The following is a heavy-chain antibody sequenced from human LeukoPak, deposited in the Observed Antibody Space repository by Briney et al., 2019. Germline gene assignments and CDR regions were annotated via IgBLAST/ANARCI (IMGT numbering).Heavy chain of an antibody. Sequence: GASVKVSCKASGYTFTNYGISWVRQAPGQGLEWMGWIRPNNGNTNYAQRLQGRVTMTTDTSTSTAYMELRSLRSDDTAVYSCARGNLGLVYFDYWGQGTLVTVS. CDR1: GYTFTNYG. CDR2: IRPNNGNT. J-gene: IGHJ4*02. CDR3: ARGNLGLVYFDY. V-gene: IGHV1-18*01. D-gene: IGHD2-8*02.